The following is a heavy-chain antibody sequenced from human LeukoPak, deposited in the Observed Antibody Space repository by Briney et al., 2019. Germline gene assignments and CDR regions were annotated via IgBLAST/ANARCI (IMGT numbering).Heavy chain of an antibody. D-gene: IGHD1-1*01. CDR3: AKQYVNC. CDR1: GFSFKSYA. V-gene: IGHV3-23*01. J-gene: IGHJ4*02. CDR2: ISESGDST. Sequence: GGSLRLSCAASGFSFKSYAMNWVRQAPGKGLEWVSSISESGDSTHYADSVKGRFTISRDNSLNTLYLQMNGLTAEDTAVYYCAKQYVNCRGQRTLVTVSS.